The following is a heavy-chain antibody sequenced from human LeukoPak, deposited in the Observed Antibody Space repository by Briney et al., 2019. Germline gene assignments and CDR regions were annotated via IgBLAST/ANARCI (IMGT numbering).Heavy chain of an antibody. CDR1: GFTFSSYA. CDR2: ISGSGDNT. CDR3: AKGSYYDSSGSFYFDY. D-gene: IGHD3-22*01. J-gene: IGHJ4*02. Sequence: GGSLRLSCAVSGFTFSSYAMSWVRQAPGEGLEWVSGISGSGDNTYYADSVKGRFTISRDNSKNTLYVQVNSLGTEDTAAYYCAKGSYYDSSGSFYFDYWGQGTLVTVSS. V-gene: IGHV3-23*01.